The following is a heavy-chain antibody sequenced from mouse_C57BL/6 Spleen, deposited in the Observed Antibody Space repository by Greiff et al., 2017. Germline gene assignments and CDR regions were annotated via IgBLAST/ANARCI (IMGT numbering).Heavy chain of an antibody. CDR3: AKRNYCGSHYYAMDY. CDR1: GFSLTSYG. CDR2: IWRGGST. V-gene: IGHV2-5*01. J-gene: IGHJ4*01. Sequence: VQLQESGPGLVQPSQSLSITCTVSGFSLTSYGVHWVRQSPGKGLEWLGVIWRGGSTDYNAAFMSRLSITKDNSKSQVFFKMNSLQADDTAIYYCAKRNYCGSHYYAMDYWGQGTSVTVSS. D-gene: IGHD1-1*01.